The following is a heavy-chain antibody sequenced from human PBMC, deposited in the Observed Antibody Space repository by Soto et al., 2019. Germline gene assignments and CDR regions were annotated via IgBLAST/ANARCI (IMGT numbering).Heavy chain of an antibody. V-gene: IGHV1-46*01. D-gene: IGHD2-15*01. CDR2: INPSGGST. CDR1: GYTFTSYY. J-gene: IGHJ5*02. CDR3: ARAVPAYCSGGSCPPDP. Sequence: ASVKVSCKASGYTFTSYYMHWVRQAPGQGLEWMGIINPSGGSTSYAQKFQGRVTMTRDTSTSTVYTELSSLRSEDTAVYYCARAVPAYCSGGSCPPDPWGQGTLVTVSS.